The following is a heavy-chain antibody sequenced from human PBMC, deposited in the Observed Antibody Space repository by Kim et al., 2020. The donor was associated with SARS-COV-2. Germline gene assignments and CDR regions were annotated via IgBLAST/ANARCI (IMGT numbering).Heavy chain of an antibody. CDR1: GGSISSYY. J-gene: IGHJ6*02. D-gene: IGHD6-19*01. CDR2: IYYSGST. Sequence: SETLSLTCTVSGGSISSYYWSWIRQPPGKGLEWIGYIYYSGSTNYNPSLKSRVTISVDTSKNQFSLKLSSVTAADTAVYYCARGGGEQWLDYYYGMDVWGQGTTVTVSS. CDR3: ARGGGEQWLDYYYGMDV. V-gene: IGHV4-59*01.